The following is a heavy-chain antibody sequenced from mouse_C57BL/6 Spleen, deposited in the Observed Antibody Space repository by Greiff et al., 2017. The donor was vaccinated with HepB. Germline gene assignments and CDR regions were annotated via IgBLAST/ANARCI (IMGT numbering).Heavy chain of an antibody. J-gene: IGHJ4*01. Sequence: QVQLQQSGAELARPGASVKLSCKASGYTFASYGISWVKQRTGQGLEWIGEIYPRSGNTYYNEKFKGKATLTADKSSSTAYMELRSLTSEDSAVYFCARGGYYSNGYYYAMDYWGQGTSVTVSS. CDR1: GYTFASYG. D-gene: IGHD2-5*01. CDR3: ARGGYYSNGYYYAMDY. CDR2: IYPRSGNT. V-gene: IGHV1-81*01.